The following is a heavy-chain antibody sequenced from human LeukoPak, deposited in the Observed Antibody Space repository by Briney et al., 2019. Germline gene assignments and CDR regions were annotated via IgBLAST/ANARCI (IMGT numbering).Heavy chain of an antibody. CDR1: GGSISNYY. D-gene: IGHD4-17*01. Sequence: PSETLSLTCSVSGGSISNYYWSWIRQPPGKGLEWIGYIYFIGSTNYNPSLKSRVTMSVDTSKSQFSLKLNSVTAADTAVYYCARVYGASWYFDLWGRGTLVTVSS. CDR3: ARVYGASWYFDL. V-gene: IGHV4-59*12. CDR2: IYFIGST. J-gene: IGHJ2*01.